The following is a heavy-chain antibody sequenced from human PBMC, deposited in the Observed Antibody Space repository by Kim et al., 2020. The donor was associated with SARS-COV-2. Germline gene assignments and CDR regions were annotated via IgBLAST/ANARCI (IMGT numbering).Heavy chain of an antibody. Sequence: ASVNVSCKASGYTFTSCYLHWVRQAPGQGLEWMGVVNPSDGTTRSAQKFQDRFTMTRDASTRTIYLDLRSLRSEDTAVYFCARDINLVRGLIMSSSFDSWGQGTLVTVSS. CDR2: VNPSDGTT. J-gene: IGHJ4*02. V-gene: IGHV1-46*01. CDR3: ARDINLVRGLIMSSSFDS. CDR1: GYTFTSCY. D-gene: IGHD3-10*01.